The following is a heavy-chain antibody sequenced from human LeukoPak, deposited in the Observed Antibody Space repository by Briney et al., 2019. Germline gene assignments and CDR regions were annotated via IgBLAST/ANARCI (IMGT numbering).Heavy chain of an antibody. CDR3: VTVGMTSIWSYLRFDP. V-gene: IGHV3-64D*08. Sequence: GGSLRLSCAASGFTFSNYWMHWVRQAPGKGLEFVSAITSNGGSTYYADSVKGRFTISRDNSKNPLYLQMSSLRAEDTAVYYCVTVGMTSIWSYLRFDPRGQGTLVSVSS. CDR1: GFTFSNYW. J-gene: IGHJ5*02. CDR2: ITSNGGST. D-gene: IGHD1-26*01.